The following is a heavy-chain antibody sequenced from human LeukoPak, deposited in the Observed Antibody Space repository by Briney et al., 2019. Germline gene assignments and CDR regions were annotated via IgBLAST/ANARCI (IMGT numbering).Heavy chain of an antibody. Sequence: SQTLSLTCAISGDRVSSNTITWNWIRQSPSRGLEWLGRTLYRSKWYNDYAVSVKSRITINPDTSKNQFSLHLSSVTPEDTAVYYCAIEASGGYDAWGQGTLVTVSS. CDR1: GDRVSSNTIT. CDR2: TLYRSKWYN. V-gene: IGHV6-1*01. CDR3: AIEASGGYDA. D-gene: IGHD1-26*01. J-gene: IGHJ5*02.